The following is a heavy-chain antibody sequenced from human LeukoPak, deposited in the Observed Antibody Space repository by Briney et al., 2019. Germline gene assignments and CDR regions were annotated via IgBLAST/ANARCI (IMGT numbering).Heavy chain of an antibody. CDR1: GLTFSSYS. Sequence: GGSLRLSCAASGLTFSSYSMNWVRQAPGKGLEWVSSISSSSSYIYYADSVKGRFTISRDNAKNSLYLQINSLRAEDTAVYYCARFRGYSYGMDVWGQGTTVTVSS. CDR2: ISSSSSYI. D-gene: IGHD5-18*01. CDR3: ARFRGYSYGMDV. V-gene: IGHV3-21*01. J-gene: IGHJ6*02.